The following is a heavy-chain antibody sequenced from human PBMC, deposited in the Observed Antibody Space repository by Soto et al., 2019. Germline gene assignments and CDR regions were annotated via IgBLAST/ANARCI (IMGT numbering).Heavy chain of an antibody. V-gene: IGHV1-46*01. CDR3: ARRYCIDTSCYSNAMDV. D-gene: IGHD2-2*02. CDR2: INPSGGTT. Sequence: ASVKVSCKASGDTFTSYFMHWVRQAPGQGLEWMGVINPSGGTTSYAQRFQGRVTMTRDTSTSTVYMEMSSLRSEDTAVYYCARRYCIDTSCYSNAMDVWGQGTTVTVSS. J-gene: IGHJ6*02. CDR1: GDTFTSYF.